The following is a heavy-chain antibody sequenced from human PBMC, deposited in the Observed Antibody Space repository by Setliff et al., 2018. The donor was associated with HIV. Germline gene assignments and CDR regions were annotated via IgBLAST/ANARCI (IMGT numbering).Heavy chain of an antibody. CDR3: VRDRGDATIFSWGHYFDY. V-gene: IGHV1-46*01. D-gene: IGHD3-3*01. J-gene: IGHJ4*02. CDR2: INPSSGGT. Sequence: ASVKVSCKASGYTFTNYYMHWVRQAPGQGLEWMGVINPSSGGTHYAQKFQGRVTMARDTSTTTVCMDLSSLTSEDTAVYFCVRDRGDATIFSWGHYFDYWGPGTLVTV. CDR1: GYTFTNYY.